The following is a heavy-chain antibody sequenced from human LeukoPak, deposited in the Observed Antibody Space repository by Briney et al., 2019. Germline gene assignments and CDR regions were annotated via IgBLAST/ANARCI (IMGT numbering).Heavy chain of an antibody. D-gene: IGHD4-23*01. CDR2: INPNSGNT. V-gene: IGHV1-18*04. Sequence: ASVKVSCKASGYTFTGYYMHWVRQAPGQGLEWMGWINPNSGNTNYAQKLQGRVTMTTDTSTSTAYMELRSLRSDDTAVYYCARDGADYGGNYPLDYYYYGMDVWGQGTTVTVSS. CDR3: ARDGADYGGNYPLDYYYYGMDV. J-gene: IGHJ6*02. CDR1: GYTFTGYY.